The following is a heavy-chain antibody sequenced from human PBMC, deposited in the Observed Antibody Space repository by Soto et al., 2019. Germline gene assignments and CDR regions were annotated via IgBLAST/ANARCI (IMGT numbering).Heavy chain of an antibody. J-gene: IGHJ5*01. Sequence: ASVKVSCKASGYTFTSYAMHWVRQAPGQRLEWMGWINAGNGNTKYSQKFQGRVTITRDTSASTAYMELSSLRSEDTAVYYCASLYCSGGSCYRFFDYRRQRNPVPVPS. D-gene: IGHD2-15*01. V-gene: IGHV1-3*01. CDR2: INAGNGNT. CDR3: ASLYCSGGSCYRFFDY. CDR1: GYTFTSYA.